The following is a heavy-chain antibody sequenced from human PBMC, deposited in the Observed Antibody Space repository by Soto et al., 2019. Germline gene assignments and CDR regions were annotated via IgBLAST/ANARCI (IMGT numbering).Heavy chain of an antibody. Sequence: SETLSLTCTVSGGSISNYYWSWIRQPPGKGLEWIGHIYYTGSTNYNPSLKSRVTMSVDKSKNQFSLKLSSVTAADTAVYYCARDQLEGNWFDPWGQGTLVTVSS. V-gene: IGHV4-59*13. CDR2: IYYTGST. D-gene: IGHD1-1*01. CDR3: ARDQLEGNWFDP. J-gene: IGHJ5*02. CDR1: GGSISNYY.